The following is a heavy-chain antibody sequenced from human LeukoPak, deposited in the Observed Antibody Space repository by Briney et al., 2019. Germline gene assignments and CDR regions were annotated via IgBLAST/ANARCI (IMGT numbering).Heavy chain of an antibody. D-gene: IGHD2-15*01. Sequence: GASVKVSCKASGYTFTSYGISWVRQAPGQGLEWMGWISAYNGNTNYAQKLQGRVTMTTDTSTSAAYMELRSLGSDDTAVYYCARDPNRLGYCSGGSCKNDAFDIWGQGTMVTVSS. CDR3: ARDPNRLGYCSGGSCKNDAFDI. CDR1: GYTFTSYG. J-gene: IGHJ3*02. CDR2: ISAYNGNT. V-gene: IGHV1-18*04.